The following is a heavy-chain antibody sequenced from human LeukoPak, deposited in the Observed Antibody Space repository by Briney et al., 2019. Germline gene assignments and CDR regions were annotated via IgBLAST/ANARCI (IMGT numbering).Heavy chain of an antibody. Sequence: GGSLRLSCAASGFTFSRYSMNWVRQAPGKGLEWVSYISSSSSTIYYAHSVKGRFTISRDNAKNSLDLQMSSLRDEDTAVYYCARGADSGYENLVYWGQGTLVTVSS. D-gene: IGHD5-12*01. CDR1: GFTFSRYS. CDR2: ISSSSSTI. CDR3: ARGADSGYENLVY. V-gene: IGHV3-48*02. J-gene: IGHJ4*02.